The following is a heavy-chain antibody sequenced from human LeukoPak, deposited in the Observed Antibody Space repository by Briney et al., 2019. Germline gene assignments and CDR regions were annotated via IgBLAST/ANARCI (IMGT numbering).Heavy chain of an antibody. Sequence: ASVKVSCKASGYTFTSYVIIWVRQAPGQGLEWMGWINAYNGNTNYAQNLQGRVTMTTDTSSITTYMELRSLRSDDTAVYYCARDRVSYSDSSGYYRWGQGTLVTVSS. CDR1: GYTFTSYV. D-gene: IGHD3-22*01. CDR2: INAYNGNT. CDR3: ARDRVSYSDSSGYYR. V-gene: IGHV1-18*01. J-gene: IGHJ4*02.